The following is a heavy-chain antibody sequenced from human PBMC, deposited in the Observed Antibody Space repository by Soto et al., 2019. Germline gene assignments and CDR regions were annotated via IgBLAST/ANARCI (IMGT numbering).Heavy chain of an antibody. J-gene: IGHJ6*02. Sequence: ASVKVSCKASGYTFTGYYMHWVRQAPGRGLEWMGWINPNSGGTNYAQKFQGRVTMTRDTSISTAYMELSRLRSDDTAVYYCAINIAVAGTGRAPYYYGMDVWGQGTTVTVSS. V-gene: IGHV1-2*02. D-gene: IGHD6-19*01. CDR1: GYTFTGYY. CDR3: AINIAVAGTGRAPYYYGMDV. CDR2: INPNSGGT.